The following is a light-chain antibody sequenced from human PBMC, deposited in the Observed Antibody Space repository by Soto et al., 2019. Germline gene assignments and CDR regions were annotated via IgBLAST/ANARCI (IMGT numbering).Light chain of an antibody. Sequence: EIVLTQTPCTLSLSPGERATLSCRASQTVSSTSLAWYQQKPGQAPSLLIYGASSRATGIPERFSGSGSGTDFTLTISRLEPEDFAVYYCHQYGSSPRTFGQGTKVDIK. V-gene: IGKV3-20*01. J-gene: IGKJ1*01. CDR1: QTVSSTS. CDR2: GAS. CDR3: HQYGSSPRT.